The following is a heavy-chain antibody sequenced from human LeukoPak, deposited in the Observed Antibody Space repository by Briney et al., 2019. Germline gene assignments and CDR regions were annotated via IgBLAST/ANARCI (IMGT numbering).Heavy chain of an antibody. CDR2: IYYSGST. CDR3: ARLYDSSGYPIDY. J-gene: IGHJ4*02. V-gene: IGHV4-39*01. CDR1: GGSISSSSYY. Sequence: PSETLSLTCTVSGGSISSSSYYWGWIRQPPGKGLEWIGSIYYSGSTYYNPSLKSRVTISVDTSKNQFSLKLSSVTAADTAVYYCARLYDSSGYPIDYWGQGTLVTVSS. D-gene: IGHD3-22*01.